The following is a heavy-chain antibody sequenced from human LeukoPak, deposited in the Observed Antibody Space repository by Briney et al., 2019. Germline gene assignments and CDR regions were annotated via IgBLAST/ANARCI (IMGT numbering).Heavy chain of an antibody. D-gene: IGHD6-19*01. CDR1: GASISSYY. Sequence: SETLSLTCTVTGASISSYYWSWIRQPPGKGLEWIGYIYYSGSTNYNPSLKSRVTISVDTSKNQFSLKLSSVTAADTAVYYCARALSPEYSSGWYNWFDPWGQGTLVTVSS. CDR2: IYYSGST. J-gene: IGHJ5*02. CDR3: ARALSPEYSSGWYNWFDP. V-gene: IGHV4-59*01.